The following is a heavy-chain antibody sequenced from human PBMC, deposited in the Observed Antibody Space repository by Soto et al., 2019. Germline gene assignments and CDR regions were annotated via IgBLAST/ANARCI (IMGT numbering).Heavy chain of an antibody. CDR3: AKDRKIGLVFSHYLDY. J-gene: IGHJ4*02. CDR1: GFTFSSDC. D-gene: IGHD3-3*02. V-gene: IGHV3-30*18. Sequence: QVQLVESGGGVVQPGRSLRLSCAASGFTFSSDCMHWVRHAPGRGLEWVAVISYDGSNKYYADSVKGRFTISRDNSKNSLDLRMNRLRAEDTDVYYCAKDRKIGLVFSHYLDYWGQGTMVTVSS. CDR2: ISYDGSNK.